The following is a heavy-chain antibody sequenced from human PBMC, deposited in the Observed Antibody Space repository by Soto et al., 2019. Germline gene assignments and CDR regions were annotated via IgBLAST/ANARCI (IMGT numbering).Heavy chain of an antibody. J-gene: IGHJ3*02. D-gene: IGHD3-22*01. CDR1: GYSFTSYW. CDR2: IYPVDSDT. V-gene: IGHV5-51*01. CDR3: ARLLFYFDSSGYGFDI. Sequence: PGESLKISCKGSGYSFTSYWISWVRQMPGKGLEWMGIIYPVDSDTRYSPSFQGQVTISADKSISTAYLQWSSVKASDTAMYYCARLLFYFDSSGYGFDIWGPGTMVTVSS.